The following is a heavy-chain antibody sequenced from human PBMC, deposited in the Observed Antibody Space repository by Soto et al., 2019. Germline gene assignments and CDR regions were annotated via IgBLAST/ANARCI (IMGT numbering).Heavy chain of an antibody. Sequence: GESLKISCQVSGDDFDMYWIAWVRQTPGRGLEWIGIIYPGDSETKYSPSFQGHVTISADRSTKTAYLQWSGLKASDTATYYCARHRRAIVASTDPLHIWGQGTKVTVSS. CDR2: IYPGDSET. J-gene: IGHJ3*02. CDR3: ARHRRAIVASTDPLHI. CDR1: GDDFDMYW. V-gene: IGHV5-51*01. D-gene: IGHD5-12*01.